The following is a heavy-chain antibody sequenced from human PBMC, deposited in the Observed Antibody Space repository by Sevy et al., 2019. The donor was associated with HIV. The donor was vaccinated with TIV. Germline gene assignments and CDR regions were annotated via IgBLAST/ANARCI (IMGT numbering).Heavy chain of an antibody. CDR2: LYSGGST. J-gene: IGHJ1*01. V-gene: IGHV3-66*01. CDR1: GFTVSSNY. D-gene: IGHD3-22*01. CDR3: ARDSDLDSSGYYYFQH. Sequence: GGSLRLSCAASGFTVSSNYISWVRQAPGKGLEWVSVLYSGGSTYYADSVKGRFTISRDNSKNTLYLQMNSLRAEDTAVYYCARDSDLDSSGYYYFQHWGQGTLVTVSS.